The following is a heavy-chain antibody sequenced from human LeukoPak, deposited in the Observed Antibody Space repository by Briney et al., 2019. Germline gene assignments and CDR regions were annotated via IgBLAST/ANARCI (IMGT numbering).Heavy chain of an antibody. V-gene: IGHV5-51*01. D-gene: IGHD4-23*01. CDR3: ARHPPRYGGNSEADY. J-gene: IGHJ4*02. Sequence: PGESLKISCKGSGYSFTSYWIGWVRQMPGKGLEWMGIIYPGNSDTRYSPSFQGQVTISADKSISTAYLQWSSLKASDTAMYYCARHPPRYGGNSEADYWGQGTLVTVSS. CDR1: GYSFTSYW. CDR2: IYPGNSDT.